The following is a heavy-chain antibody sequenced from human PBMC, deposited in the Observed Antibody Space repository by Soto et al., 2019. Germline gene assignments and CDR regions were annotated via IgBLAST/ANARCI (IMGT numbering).Heavy chain of an antibody. CDR3: ARGYYDSSGYSLYYYGMDV. CDR2: IYYSGST. J-gene: IGHJ6*02. V-gene: IGHV4-31*03. D-gene: IGHD3-22*01. Sequence: SETLSLTCTVSGGSISSGGYYWSWIRQHPGKGLEWIGYIYYSGSTYYNPSLKSRVTISVDTSKNQFSLKLSSETAADTAVYYCARGYYDSSGYSLYYYGMDVWGQGTTVTVSS. CDR1: GGSISSGGYY.